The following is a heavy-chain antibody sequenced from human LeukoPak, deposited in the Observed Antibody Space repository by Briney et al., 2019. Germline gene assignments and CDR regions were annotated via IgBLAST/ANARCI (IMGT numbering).Heavy chain of an antibody. J-gene: IGHJ4*02. CDR2: ISSSSSYI. CDR1: GFTFSSYS. Sequence: GGSLRLSCAASGFTFSSYSMNWVRQAPGKGLEWVSSISSSSSYIYYADSVKGRFTISRDNAKNSLYLQMNSLRAEDTAVYYCARAQDAYSSGWYDWGQGTLVTVSP. CDR3: ARAQDAYSSGWYD. D-gene: IGHD6-19*01. V-gene: IGHV3-21*01.